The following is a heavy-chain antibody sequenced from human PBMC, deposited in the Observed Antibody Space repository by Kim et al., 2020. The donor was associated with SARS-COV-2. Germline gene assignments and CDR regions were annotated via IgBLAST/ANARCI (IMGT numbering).Heavy chain of an antibody. CDR2: IYPGDSDT. V-gene: IGHV5-51*01. CDR3: ARQEDCSSTSCYSRVLGYGMDV. D-gene: IGHD2-2*01. CDR1: GYSFTSYW. Sequence: GESLKISCKGSGYSFTSYWIGWVRQMPGKGLEWMGIIYPGDSDTRYSPSFQGQVTISADKSISTAYLQWSSLKASDTAMYYCARQEDCSSTSCYSRVLGYGMDVWGQGTTVTVSS. J-gene: IGHJ6*02.